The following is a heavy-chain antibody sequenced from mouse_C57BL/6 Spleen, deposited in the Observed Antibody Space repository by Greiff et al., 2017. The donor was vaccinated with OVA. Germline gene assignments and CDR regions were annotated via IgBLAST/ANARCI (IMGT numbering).Heavy chain of an antibody. CDR2: IDPETGGT. CDR3: SRQLRPHYYAMDY. D-gene: IGHD3-2*02. V-gene: IGHV1-15*01. J-gene: IGHJ4*01. Sequence: SGAELVRPGASVTLSCKASGYTFTDYEMHWVKQTPVHGLEWIGAIDPETGGTAYNQKFKGKAILTADKSSSTAYMELRSLTSEDSAVYYCSRQLRPHYYAMDYWGQGTSVTVSS. CDR1: GYTFTDYE.